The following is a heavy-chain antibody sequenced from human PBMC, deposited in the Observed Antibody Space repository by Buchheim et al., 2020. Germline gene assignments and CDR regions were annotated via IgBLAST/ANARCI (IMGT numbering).Heavy chain of an antibody. V-gene: IGHV4-59*01. CDR2: IFYSEST. CDR1: GGSTSSFY. J-gene: IGHJ3*02. Sequence: QVQLQESGPGLVKPSETLSLTCSVSGGSTSSFYWSWIRQPPGKGLEWIGDIFYSESTNYNPSLKSRVSISLDTSKNQFSLRLTSVTAADTAVYYCARDLGVGEWELNGYAFDIWGQGT. CDR3: ARDLGVGEWELNGYAFDI. D-gene: IGHD1-26*01.